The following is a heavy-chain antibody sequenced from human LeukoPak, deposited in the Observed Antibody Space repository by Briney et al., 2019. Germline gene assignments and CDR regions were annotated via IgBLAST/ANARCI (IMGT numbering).Heavy chain of an antibody. CDR1: GFTFSNAW. J-gene: IGHJ6*02. V-gene: IGHV3-15*01. Sequence: GGSLRLSCAASGFTFSNAWMSWVRQAPGKGLEWVGRIKSKSDGGTTDYAAPVKGRFTISRDNSKNTLYLQMNSLRAEDTAVYYCAKDLGTAMVTWIWLGMDVWGQGTTVTVSS. CDR2: IKSKSDGGTT. D-gene: IGHD5-18*01. CDR3: AKDLGTAMVTWIWLGMDV.